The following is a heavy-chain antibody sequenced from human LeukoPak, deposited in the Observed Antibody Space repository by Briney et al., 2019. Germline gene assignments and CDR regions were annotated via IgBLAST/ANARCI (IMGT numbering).Heavy chain of an antibody. CDR3: AKSQGYSNYYFDY. J-gene: IGHJ4*02. D-gene: IGHD3-9*01. Sequence: GGSLRLSCAASGFTFSSYGMSWVHQAPGKGLEWVSGISRSGGSTYYADSVQGRFTISRDNSKNTLYLQMDSLRAGDTAVYYCAKSQGYSNYYFDYWGQGTLVTVSS. CDR2: ISRSGGST. V-gene: IGHV3-23*01. CDR1: GFTFSSYG.